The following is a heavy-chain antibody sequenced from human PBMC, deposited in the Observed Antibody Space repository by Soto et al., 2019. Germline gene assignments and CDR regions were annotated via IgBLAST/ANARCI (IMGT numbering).Heavy chain of an antibody. CDR3: ARAFRPYYYDSSGSSAQTDY. CDR2: IWYDGSNK. D-gene: IGHD3-22*01. J-gene: IGHJ4*02. V-gene: IGHV3-33*01. Sequence: GKGMEGVAVIWYDGSNKYYADSVKGRFTISRDNSKNTLYLQMNSLRAEDTAVYYCARAFRPYYYDSSGSSAQTDYWGQGTLVTVSS.